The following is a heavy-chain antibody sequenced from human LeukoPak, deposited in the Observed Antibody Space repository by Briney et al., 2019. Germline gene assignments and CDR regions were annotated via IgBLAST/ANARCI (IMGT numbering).Heavy chain of an antibody. D-gene: IGHD3-22*01. V-gene: IGHV1-2*02. Sequence: GASVKVSCKASGYTFTSYYMHWVRQAPGQGLEWMGWINPNSGGTNYAQKFQGRVTMTRDTSISTAYMELSRLTSDDTAVYYCARGWNYYDSSGSSFDPWGQGTLVTVSS. CDR3: ARGWNYYDSSGSSFDP. CDR2: INPNSGGT. CDR1: GYTFTSYY. J-gene: IGHJ5*02.